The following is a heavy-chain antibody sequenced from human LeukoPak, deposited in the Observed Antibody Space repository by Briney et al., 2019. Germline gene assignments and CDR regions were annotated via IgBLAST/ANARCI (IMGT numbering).Heavy chain of an antibody. CDR3: ARDPHKIFRLFRPYYFYY. Sequence: ASVTVSSTASVYTFSVYSIYCVRHAPGQGLEWIGWINPNTGYTNYAHKFQGRVTMTRDTSISTAYMELSRLRSDDTAAYYCARDPHKIFRLFRPYYFYYWGQGALVTVSS. V-gene: IGHV1-2*07. J-gene: IGHJ4*02. CDR1: VYTFSVYS. CDR2: INPNTGYT. D-gene: IGHD3-9*01.